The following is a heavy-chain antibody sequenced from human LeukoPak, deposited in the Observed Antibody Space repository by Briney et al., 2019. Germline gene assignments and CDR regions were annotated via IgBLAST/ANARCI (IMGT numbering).Heavy chain of an antibody. J-gene: IGHJ4*02. CDR3: ANEWLHVSGSYKANN. Sequence: AGGSLRLSCAASGFTFSSYAMSWVRQAPGKGLEWVSAISGSGGSTYYADSVKGRFTISRDNSKSTLYLQMNSLRTEDTAVYYCANEWLHVSGSYKANNWGQGTLVTVSS. CDR1: GFTFSSYA. D-gene: IGHD3-10*01. CDR2: ISGSGGST. V-gene: IGHV3-23*01.